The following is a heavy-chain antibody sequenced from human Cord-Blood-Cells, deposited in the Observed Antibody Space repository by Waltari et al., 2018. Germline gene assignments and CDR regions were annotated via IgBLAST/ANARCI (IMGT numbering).Heavy chain of an antibody. CDR1: GYTFTSYD. J-gene: IGHJ4*02. CDR3: ARDKMWELLDY. V-gene: IGHV1-8*01. CDR2: MIPNSGNT. Sequence: QVQLVQSWAEAKKPGASVKVSCKASGYTFTSYDINRVRQATGQGLEWMGWMIPNSGNTGYAQKFQGRVTMTRNTSISTAYMELSSLRSEDTAVYYCARDKMWELLDYWGQGTLVTVSS. D-gene: IGHD1-26*01.